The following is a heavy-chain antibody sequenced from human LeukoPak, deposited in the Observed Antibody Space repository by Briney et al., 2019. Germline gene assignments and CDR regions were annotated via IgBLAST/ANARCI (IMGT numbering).Heavy chain of an antibody. CDR1: GFAFSTYA. Sequence: GGSLRLSCAASGFAFSTYAMSWVRQAPGKGLEWVSGVSGSGGSTYYADSVKGRFTISRDNSKNTLYLQMNSLIAGDTAIYYCAKNRALHEIDYWGQGTLVTVSS. CDR2: VSGSGGST. V-gene: IGHV3-23*01. D-gene: IGHD2-21*01. J-gene: IGHJ4*02. CDR3: AKNRALHEIDY.